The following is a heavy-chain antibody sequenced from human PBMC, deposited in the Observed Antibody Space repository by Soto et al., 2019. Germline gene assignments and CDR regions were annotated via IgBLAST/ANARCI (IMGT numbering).Heavy chain of an antibody. CDR1: GFSLSTSGVG. D-gene: IGHD3-10*02. J-gene: IGHJ6*03. CDR3: AHSREVFLVRWYYYYMDV. V-gene: IGHV2-5*02. Sequence: QITLKESGPTLVKPTQTLTLTCTFSGFSLSTSGVGVGWIRQPPGKALEWLALIYWDDDKRYSPSLKSRPTITKDTSKNQVVLTMTNMDPVDTATYYCAHSREVFLVRWYYYYMDVWGKGTTVTVSS. CDR2: IYWDDDK.